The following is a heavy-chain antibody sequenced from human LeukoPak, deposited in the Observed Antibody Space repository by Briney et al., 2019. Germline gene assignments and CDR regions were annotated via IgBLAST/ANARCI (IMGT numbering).Heavy chain of an antibody. D-gene: IGHD1-26*01. J-gene: IGHJ4*02. CDR3: ARVRRYSGSYFGN. CDR1: GYTFTSYD. CDR2: MNPNSGNT. Sequence: GASVKVSCKASGYTFTSYDINWVRQPNGQGLEWMGWMNPNSGNTGYAQKFQGRVTMTRNTPISTAYMELSSLRSEDTAVYYCARVRRYSGSYFGNWGQGTLVTVSS. V-gene: IGHV1-8*01.